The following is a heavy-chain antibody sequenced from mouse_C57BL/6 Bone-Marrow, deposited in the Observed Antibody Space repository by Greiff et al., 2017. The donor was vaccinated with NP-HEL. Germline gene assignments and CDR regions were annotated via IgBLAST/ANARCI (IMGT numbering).Heavy chain of an antibody. CDR2: ISGGGGNT. J-gene: IGHJ3*01. D-gene: IGHD1-1*01. CDR1: GFTFSSYT. V-gene: IGHV5-9*01. Sequence: EVQRVESGGGLVKPGGSLKLSCAASGFTFSSYTMSWVRQTPEKRLEWVATISGGGGNTYYPDSVKGRFTISRDNAKNTLYLQMSSLRSEDTALYYCANYYGSSWFAYWGQGTLVTVSA. CDR3: ANYYGSSWFAY.